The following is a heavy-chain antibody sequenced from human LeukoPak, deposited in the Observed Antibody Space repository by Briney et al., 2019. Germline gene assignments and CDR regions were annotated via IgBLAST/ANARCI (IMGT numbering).Heavy chain of an antibody. Sequence: GPVKVSCKASGYTFTSYGISWVRQAPGQGLEWMGWISAYNGNTNYAQKLQGRVTMTTDTSTSTAYMELSSLRSEDTAVYYCARVGYYDSSGYPLTGAFDIWGQGTMVTVSS. V-gene: IGHV1-18*01. CDR1: GYTFTSYG. D-gene: IGHD3-22*01. CDR3: ARVGYYDSSGYPLTGAFDI. CDR2: ISAYNGNT. J-gene: IGHJ3*02.